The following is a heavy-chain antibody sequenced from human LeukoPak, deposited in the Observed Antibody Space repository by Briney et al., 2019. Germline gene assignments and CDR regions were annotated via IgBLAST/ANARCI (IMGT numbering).Heavy chain of an antibody. V-gene: IGHV1-69*04. CDR2: IVPILGIA. Sequence: ASVKVSCKASGGTFSSYAISWVRQAPGQGLEWMGRIVPILGIANYAQKFQGRVTITADKSTSTAYMELSSLRSEDTAVYYCARHRTGIAVARQSFFDYWGQGTLVTVSS. CDR1: GGTFSSYA. CDR3: ARHRTGIAVARQSFFDY. J-gene: IGHJ4*02. D-gene: IGHD6-19*01.